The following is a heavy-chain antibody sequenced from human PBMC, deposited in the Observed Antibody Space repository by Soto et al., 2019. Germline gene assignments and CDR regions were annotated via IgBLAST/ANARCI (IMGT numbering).Heavy chain of an antibody. D-gene: IGHD4-4*01. CDR3: AKEAYESNYVPRSSSTDV. Sequence: GGSLRLSCAASGFTFSSYAMSWVRQAPGKGLEWVSAISGSGGSTYYADSVKGRFTISRDNSKNTLYLQMNSLRAEDTAVYYCAKEAYESNYVPRSSSTDVWGQGTTVTVSS. J-gene: IGHJ6*02. V-gene: IGHV3-23*01. CDR2: ISGSGGST. CDR1: GFTFSSYA.